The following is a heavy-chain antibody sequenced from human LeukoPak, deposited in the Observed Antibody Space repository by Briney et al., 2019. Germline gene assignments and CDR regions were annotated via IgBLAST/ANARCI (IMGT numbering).Heavy chain of an antibody. CDR2: IYTSGST. J-gene: IGHJ4*02. CDR3: ARDKYYYDSSGYYYFLY. Sequence: SETLSLTCTVSGGSISSYYWSWIRQPAGKGLEWIGRIYTSGSTNYNPSLKSRVTMSVDTSKNQFSLKLSSVTAADTAVYYCARDKYYYDSSGYYYFLYWGQGTLVTVSS. CDR1: GGSISSYY. D-gene: IGHD3-22*01. V-gene: IGHV4-4*07.